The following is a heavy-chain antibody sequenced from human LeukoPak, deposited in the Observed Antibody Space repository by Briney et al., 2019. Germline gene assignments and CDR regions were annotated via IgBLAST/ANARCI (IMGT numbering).Heavy chain of an antibody. J-gene: IGHJ4*02. CDR1: GYTFSSYG. CDR2: VSPFNGNT. CDR3: ARRGGSYSHSDF. D-gene: IGHD1-26*01. V-gene: IGHV1-18*01. Sequence: ASVKVSCKASGYTFSSYGIIWVRQAPGQGLQWMGWVSPFNGNTDYAPKLQGRVTMPTDTSTTTAYMELRSLTSDDTAVYYCARRGGSYSHSDFWGQGTLVTVSS.